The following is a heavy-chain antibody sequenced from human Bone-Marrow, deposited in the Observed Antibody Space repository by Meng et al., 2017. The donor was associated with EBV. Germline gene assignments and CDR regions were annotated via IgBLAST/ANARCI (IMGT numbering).Heavy chain of an antibody. CDR1: GFSFSRYW. V-gene: IGHV3-74*01. CDR3: SRDLAGSDDD. CDR2: TNEDGRTS. D-gene: IGHD6-25*01. Sequence: EVELVGSGGAVVQPGGSLRLSCVASGFSFSRYWMHWVRQAPGKGLVWVSRTNEDGRTSDYADSVKGRFTISRDNTKNILYLQMDSLRAEDTALYFCSRDLAGSDDDWGQGTLVTVSS. J-gene: IGHJ4*02.